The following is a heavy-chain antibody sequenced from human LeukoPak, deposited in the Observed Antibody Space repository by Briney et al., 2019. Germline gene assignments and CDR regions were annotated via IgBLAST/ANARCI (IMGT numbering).Heavy chain of an antibody. D-gene: IGHD6-19*01. CDR2: ISSNGGIT. CDR1: GFTFSSYL. Sequence: GGSLRLSCSASGFTFSSYLMHWVRQAPGKGLQYVSAISSNGGITYYADSVKDRFTISRDNSKNTLYLQMSSLRAEDMAVYYCVKVSVTGTSVDYWGQGTLVTVSS. V-gene: IGHV3-64D*06. J-gene: IGHJ4*02. CDR3: VKVSVTGTSVDY.